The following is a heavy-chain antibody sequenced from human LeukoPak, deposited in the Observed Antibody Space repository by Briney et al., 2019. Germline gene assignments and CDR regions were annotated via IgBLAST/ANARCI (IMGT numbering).Heavy chain of an antibody. J-gene: IGHJ6*03. CDR1: RVSLSSDL. D-gene: IGHD3-16*01. CDR3: ARDGLRESAYYYYYMDV. Sequence: SETLPLTCSISRVSLSSDLWSWIPQPAGKGVGWIGRIYTSASTNYNPSIKSRVTLSVDTSKNQFSLKLSSVSAADTAVYCCARDGLRESAYYYYYMDVWGKGTTGTVSS. V-gene: IGHV4-4*07. CDR2: IYTSAST.